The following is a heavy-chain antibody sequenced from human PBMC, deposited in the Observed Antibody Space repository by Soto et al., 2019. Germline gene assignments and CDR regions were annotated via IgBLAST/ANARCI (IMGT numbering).Heavy chain of an antibody. V-gene: IGHV3-23*01. D-gene: IGHD1-26*01. CDR3: AKAQEASGKLNSFLHF. CDR2: TTGSGETT. J-gene: IGHJ4*02. CDR1: GFGFSAYA. Sequence: EVQLLESGGALVQPGVSLRLSCAASGFGFSAYAISWVRQAPGRGLQWVTVTTGSGETTYYADSVRGWFTISRDNSKVTHHLHQYSLRAEDPATFYWAKAQEASGKLNSFLHFWGQGTLVTVSS.